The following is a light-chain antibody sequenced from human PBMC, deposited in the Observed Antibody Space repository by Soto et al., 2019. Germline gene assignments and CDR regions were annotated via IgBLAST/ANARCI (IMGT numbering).Light chain of an antibody. CDR2: ENN. CDR1: RSNIGNNY. J-gene: IGLJ1*01. V-gene: IGLV1-51*02. CDR3: GTWDSSLSAGV. Sequence: QSVLTQPPSVSAAPGQKVTISCSGSRSNIGNNYESWYQQLPGTAPKLLIYENNKRPSGIPDRFSGSKSGTSATLGITGLQTGDEADYYCGTWDSSLSAGVFGTGTKLTVL.